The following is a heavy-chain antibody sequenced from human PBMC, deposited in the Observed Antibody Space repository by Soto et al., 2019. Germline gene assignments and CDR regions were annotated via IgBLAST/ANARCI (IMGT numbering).Heavy chain of an antibody. CDR3: ARDFCPVHPGVSDVGREAFDP. Sequence: ASVKVSCKASGYTFTSYGISWVRQAPGQGLEWMGWISAYNGNTNYAQKLQGRVTMTTDTSTSTAYMELRSLRSDDTAVYYCARDFCPVHPGVSDVGREAFDPWGQRTLVTASS. CDR1: GYTFTSYG. CDR2: ISAYNGNT. D-gene: IGHD3-3*01. J-gene: IGHJ5*02. V-gene: IGHV1-18*04.